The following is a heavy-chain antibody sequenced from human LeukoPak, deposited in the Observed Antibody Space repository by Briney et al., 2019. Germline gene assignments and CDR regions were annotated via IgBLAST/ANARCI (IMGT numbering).Heavy chain of an antibody. CDR3: AKDSVDIVAGDAFDI. J-gene: IGHJ3*02. Sequence: GGSLRLSCAASGFTFSSYAMSWVRQAPGKGLEWVAFIRYDGSNKYYADSVKGRFTISRDNSKNTLYLQMNSLRAEDTAVYYCAKDSVDIVAGDAFDIWGQGTMVTVSS. V-gene: IGHV3-30*02. D-gene: IGHD5-12*01. CDR2: IRYDGSNK. CDR1: GFTFSSYA.